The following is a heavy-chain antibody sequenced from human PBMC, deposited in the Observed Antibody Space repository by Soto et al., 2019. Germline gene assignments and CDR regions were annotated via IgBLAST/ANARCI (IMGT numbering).Heavy chain of an antibody. V-gene: IGHV4-31*03. J-gene: IGHJ5*02. CDR2: IYYSGST. Sequence: SETLSLTCTVSGGSISSGGYYWSWIRQHPGKGLEWIGYIYYSGSTYYNPSLKSRVTISVDTSKNQFSLKLSSVTAADTAVYYCARALAMAYNWFDPWGQGTLVTVSS. D-gene: IGHD5-18*01. CDR1: GGSISSGGYY. CDR3: ARALAMAYNWFDP.